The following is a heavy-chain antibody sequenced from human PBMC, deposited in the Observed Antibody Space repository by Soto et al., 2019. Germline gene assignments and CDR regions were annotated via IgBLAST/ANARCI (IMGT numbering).Heavy chain of an antibody. CDR1: GGSISSGGYY. J-gene: IGHJ6*02. Sequence: QVQLQESGPGLVKPSQTLSLTCTVSGGSISSGGYYWSWIRQHPGKGLEWIGYIYYSGSTYYNPSLKRRVTISVDTSKNQFSLKLSSVTAADTAVYYCARDSKGDYYGMDVWGQGTTVTVSS. V-gene: IGHV4-31*03. CDR3: ARDSKGDYYGMDV. CDR2: IYYSGST.